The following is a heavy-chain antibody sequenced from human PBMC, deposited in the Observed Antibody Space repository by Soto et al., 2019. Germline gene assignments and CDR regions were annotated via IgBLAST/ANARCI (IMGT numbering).Heavy chain of an antibody. CDR3: ARDNSGELLDYYYGMDV. J-gene: IGHJ6*02. Sequence: QVQLVESGGGVVQPGRSLRLSCAASGFTFSSYAMHWVRQAPGKGLEWVAVISYDGSNKYYADSVKGRFTISRDNSKNTLYLQMNSLRAEDTAVYYCARDNSGELLDYYYGMDVWGQGTTVTVSS. D-gene: IGHD1-26*01. CDR2: ISYDGSNK. CDR1: GFTFSSYA. V-gene: IGHV3-30-3*01.